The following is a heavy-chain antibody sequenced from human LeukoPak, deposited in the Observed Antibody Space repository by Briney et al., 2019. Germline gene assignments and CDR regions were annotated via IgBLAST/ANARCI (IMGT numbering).Heavy chain of an antibody. Sequence: AGGSLRLSCAASGFTFGSYAMSWVRQAPGKGLEWVSSISGFNTYYADSVKGRFTISRDNSKNTMYLQMNSLRAEDTAVYYCATDLTVTTIGYFDYWGQGTLVTVSS. D-gene: IGHD4-17*01. CDR2: ISGFNT. J-gene: IGHJ4*02. CDR1: GFTFGSYA. V-gene: IGHV3-23*01. CDR3: ATDLTVTTIGYFDY.